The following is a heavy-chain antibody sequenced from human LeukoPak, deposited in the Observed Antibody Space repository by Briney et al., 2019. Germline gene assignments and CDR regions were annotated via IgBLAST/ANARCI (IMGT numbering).Heavy chain of an antibody. J-gene: IGHJ4*02. D-gene: IGHD6-19*01. CDR2: IHYSGST. V-gene: IGHV4-59*08. CDR3: ARWYSSGWAFDY. CDR1: GGTISSYY. Sequence: SETLSLTCTVSGGTISSYYWNWIRQPPGKGLEWIGYIHYSGSTKYNPSLRSRVTISVDTSKNQFSLKLSSVTAADTAVYYCARWYSSGWAFDYWGQGTLVTVSS.